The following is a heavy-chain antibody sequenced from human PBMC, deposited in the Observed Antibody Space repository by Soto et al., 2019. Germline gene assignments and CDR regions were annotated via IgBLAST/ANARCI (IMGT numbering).Heavy chain of an antibody. CDR2: INHSGST. CDR1: GGSFSGYY. Sequence: QVQLQQWGAGLLKPSETLSLTCAVYGGSFSGYYWSWIRQPPGKGLEWIGEINHSGSTNYNPSLKSRVTVSVDTSKNQLSLKLSSVTAADTAVYYCARHRGVELERGGDYYYYMDVWGKGTTVTVSS. V-gene: IGHV4-34*01. D-gene: IGHD1-1*01. J-gene: IGHJ6*03. CDR3: ARHRGVELERGGDYYYYMDV.